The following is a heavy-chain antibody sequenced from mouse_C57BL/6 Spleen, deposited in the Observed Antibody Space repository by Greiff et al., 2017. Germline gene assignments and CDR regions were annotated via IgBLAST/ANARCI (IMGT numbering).Heavy chain of an antibody. Sequence: EVKLVESGEGLVKPGGFLTLSCAASGFTFSSYAMSWVRQTPEKRLEWVAYISSGGDYIYYADTVKGRFTISRDTARNTLYLQMSSLKSEDTAMYYCTRVGIYYCSSYFDYWGQGTTLTVSS. CDR1: GFTFSSYA. CDR2: ISSGGDYI. V-gene: IGHV5-9-1*02. J-gene: IGHJ2*01. CDR3: TRVGIYYCSSYFDY. D-gene: IGHD1-1*01.